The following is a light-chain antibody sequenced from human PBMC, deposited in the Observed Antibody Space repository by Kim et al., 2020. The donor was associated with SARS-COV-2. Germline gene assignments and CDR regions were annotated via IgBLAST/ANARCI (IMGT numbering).Light chain of an antibody. J-gene: IGLJ1*01. CDR3: QAWDTSTTYV. V-gene: IGLV3-1*01. CDR2: QDN. CDR1: KMRVKQ. Sequence: VPPGQATSITCGEDKMRVKQACWYQQKPRQSPVLVIYQDNKRPSGIPERFAGSNAGNTASLTISGTQAMDEADYYCQAWDTSTTYVFGTGTKVTVL.